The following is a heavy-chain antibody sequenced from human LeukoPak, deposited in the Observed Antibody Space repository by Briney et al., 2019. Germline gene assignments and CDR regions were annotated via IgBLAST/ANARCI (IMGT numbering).Heavy chain of an antibody. D-gene: IGHD6-6*01. Sequence: ASVKVSCKASGYTFIGYYMHWVRQAPGQGLEWMGWINPISGGTNYAQKFQGRVTMTRDTSISTAYMELSRLRSDDTAVYYCARGSSSSPINYYYYGMDVWGQGTTVTVSS. CDR2: INPISGGT. CDR3: ARGSSSSPINYYYYGMDV. J-gene: IGHJ6*02. V-gene: IGHV1-2*02. CDR1: GYTFIGYY.